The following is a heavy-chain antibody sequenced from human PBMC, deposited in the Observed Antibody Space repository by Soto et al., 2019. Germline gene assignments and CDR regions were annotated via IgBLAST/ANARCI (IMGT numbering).Heavy chain of an antibody. J-gene: IGHJ4*02. CDR3: ARVAGSPDY. Sequence: QVQLVQSGPEVKKPGASVKVSCKASGYTFTTYDFNWVRQAPGQGLEWMGWLNPKSGMTGSAQKCQGRVTMTRDSSISTVYMELSSLRSEDTAVYYCARVAGSPDYWGQGNLVTVSS. CDR2: LNPKSGMT. D-gene: IGHD1-26*01. V-gene: IGHV1-8*01. CDR1: GYTFTTYD.